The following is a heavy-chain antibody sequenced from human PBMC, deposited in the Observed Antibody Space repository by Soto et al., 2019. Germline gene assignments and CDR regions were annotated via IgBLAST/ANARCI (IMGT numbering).Heavy chain of an antibody. CDR1: GGSISSYY. D-gene: IGHD3-10*01. J-gene: IGHJ4*02. Sequence: SETLSLTCTVSGGSISSYYWSWIRQPPGKGLEWIGYIYYSGSTNYNPSLKSRVTISVDTSKNQFSLKLSSVTAADTAVYYCARSKYYGSGSYYLLDYWGQGTLVTVSS. V-gene: IGHV4-59*08. CDR3: ARSKYYGSGSYYLLDY. CDR2: IYYSGST.